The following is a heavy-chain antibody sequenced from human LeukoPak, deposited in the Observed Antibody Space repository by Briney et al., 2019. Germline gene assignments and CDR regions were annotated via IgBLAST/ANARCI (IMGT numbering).Heavy chain of an antibody. Sequence: PGGSLRLSCAASGLSFSSFAMSWVRQGPARGLEWVSSIRGNGETFYADSVKGRFTISRDNSKNTLYLQMNSLRAEDTAVYYCAKSPTMVRSYYFDYWGQGTLVTVSS. J-gene: IGHJ4*02. V-gene: IGHV3-23*01. D-gene: IGHD3-10*01. CDR2: IRGNGET. CDR3: AKSPTMVRSYYFDY. CDR1: GLSFSSFA.